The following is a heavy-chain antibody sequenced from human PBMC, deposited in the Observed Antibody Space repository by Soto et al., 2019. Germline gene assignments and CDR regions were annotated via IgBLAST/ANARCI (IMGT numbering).Heavy chain of an antibody. CDR2: IGTSGKTI. D-gene: IGHD4-4*01. CDR1: GFAFSRYE. Sequence: GGSLRLSCAVSGFAFSRYEMNWVRQAPGKGLEWVSYIGTSGKTIYYADSVRGRFTISRDNAKNSLYLQMNSLRAEDTAVYYCARDPAIYSGNFDYGLDVWGQGTTVTVSS. J-gene: IGHJ6*02. V-gene: IGHV3-48*03. CDR3: ARDPAIYSGNFDYGLDV.